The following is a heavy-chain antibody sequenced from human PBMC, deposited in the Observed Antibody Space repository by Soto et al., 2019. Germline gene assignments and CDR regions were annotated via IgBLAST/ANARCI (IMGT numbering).Heavy chain of an antibody. CDR2: IYWDDDK. V-gene: IGHV2-5*02. CDR1: GFSLSTDDVG. CDR3: ARSKYSISSFDY. J-gene: IGHJ4*02. D-gene: IGHD6-6*01. Sequence: SGPTLVNPTHTRTLTCTFSGFSLSTDDVGVGWIRQPPGKALDWLAVIYWDDDKRYSPSLKSRLTITKDTSKNQVLLTMTNMDPVDTATYFCARSKYSISSFDYWGQGALVTVSS.